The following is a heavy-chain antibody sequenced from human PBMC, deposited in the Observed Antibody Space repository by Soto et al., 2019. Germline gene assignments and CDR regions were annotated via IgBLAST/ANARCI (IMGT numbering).Heavy chain of an antibody. Sequence: EVQLLESGGGLVQPGGSLRLSCAASGFTFSSYAMSWVRQAPGKGLEWVSAISGSGGSTHYADSVKGRFTISRDNSKNTLYLQMNSLRAEDTAVYYCAKTYGSGSYYNDPYFDYWGQGTLVTVSS. CDR1: GFTFSSYA. V-gene: IGHV3-23*01. CDR3: AKTYGSGSYYNDPYFDY. D-gene: IGHD3-10*01. J-gene: IGHJ4*02. CDR2: ISGSGGST.